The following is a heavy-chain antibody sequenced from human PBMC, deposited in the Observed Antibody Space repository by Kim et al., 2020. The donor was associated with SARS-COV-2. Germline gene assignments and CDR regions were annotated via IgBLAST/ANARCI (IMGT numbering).Heavy chain of an antibody. CDR2: IRSKANSYAT. Sequence: GGSLRLSCAASGFTFSGSAMHWVRQASGKGLEWVGRIRSKANSYATAYAASVKGRFTISRDDSKNTAYLQMNSLKTEDTAVYYCTTPKTPNYYGSWSPYYYGMDVWGQGTTVTVSS. J-gene: IGHJ6*02. CDR1: GFTFSGSA. CDR3: TTPKTPNYYGSWSPYYYGMDV. V-gene: IGHV3-73*01. D-gene: IGHD3-10*01.